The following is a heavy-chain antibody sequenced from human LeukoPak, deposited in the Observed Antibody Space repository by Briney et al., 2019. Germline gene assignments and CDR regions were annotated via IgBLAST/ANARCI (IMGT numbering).Heavy chain of an antibody. Sequence: SETLSLTCTVSGGSISSYYWSWIRQPPGKGLEWIGYIYYSGSTNYNPSLKSRVTISVDTSKNQFSLKLSSVTAADTAVYYCARNWPKGYYDSSGYPTAGSYYFDYWGQGTLVTVSS. CDR2: IYYSGST. CDR3: ARNWPKGYYDSSGYPTAGSYYFDY. CDR1: GGSISSYY. V-gene: IGHV4-59*08. J-gene: IGHJ4*02. D-gene: IGHD3-22*01.